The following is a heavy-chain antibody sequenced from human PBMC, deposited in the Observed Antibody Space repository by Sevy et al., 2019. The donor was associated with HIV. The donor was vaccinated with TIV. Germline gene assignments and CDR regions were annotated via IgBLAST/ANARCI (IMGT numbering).Heavy chain of an antibody. D-gene: IGHD2-21*02. Sequence: SETLSLTCTVSGGSISSGGYYWSWIRQHPGKGLEWIGYIYYSGSTYYNPSLKSRVTISVDTSKNQFSLKLSSVTAAETAVYYCARGIVVVTAFFDYWGQGTLVTVSS. CDR3: ARGIVVVTAFFDY. V-gene: IGHV4-31*03. J-gene: IGHJ4*02. CDR2: IYYSGST. CDR1: GGSISSGGYY.